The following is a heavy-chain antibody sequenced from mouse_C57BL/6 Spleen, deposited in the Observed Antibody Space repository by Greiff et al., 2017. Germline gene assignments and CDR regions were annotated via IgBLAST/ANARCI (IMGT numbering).Heavy chain of an antibody. CDR3: SQGIDYGSSYGYYFDY. V-gene: IGHV8-8*01. CDR2: IWWDDDK. CDR1: GFSLSTFGMG. Sequence: QVTLKVSGPGILQPSQTLSLTCSFSGFSLSTFGMGVGWLRQPSGKGLEWLAHIWWDDDKYYNPALKSRLTISKDTSNNQVFLKIANVDTADTATYYCSQGIDYGSSYGYYFDYWGQGTTLTVST. D-gene: IGHD1-1*01. J-gene: IGHJ2*01.